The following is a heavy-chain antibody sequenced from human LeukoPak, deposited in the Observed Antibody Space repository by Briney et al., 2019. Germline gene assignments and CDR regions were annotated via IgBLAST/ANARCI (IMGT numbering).Heavy chain of an antibody. V-gene: IGHV3-7*01. CDR1: GFTFSSYW. J-gene: IGHJ4*02. Sequence: GGSLRLSCAASGFTFSSYWMSWVRQAPGKGLEWVANIKQDGSEKYYVDSVKGRFTISRDNAKNSLYLQMNSLRAEDTAVYYCARDFYDTSGYYYDYWGQGTLVTVSS. CDR3: ARDFYDTSGYYYDY. D-gene: IGHD3-22*01. CDR2: IKQDGSEK.